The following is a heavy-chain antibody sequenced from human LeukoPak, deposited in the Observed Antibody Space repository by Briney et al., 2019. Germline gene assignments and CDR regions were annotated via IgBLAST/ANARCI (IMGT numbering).Heavy chain of an antibody. CDR1: GFTFSSYA. Sequence: GGSLRLSCAASGFTFSSYAVSWVRQAPGKGLEWVSAISGSGGGTYYADSVKGRFTISRDNSKNTLYLQMNSLSTEDTAVYYCAKTTTGYSSGRYPSWPVDYWGQGTLVTVSS. CDR2: ISGSGGGT. D-gene: IGHD6-19*01. CDR3: AKTTTGYSSGRYPSWPVDY. V-gene: IGHV3-23*01. J-gene: IGHJ4*02.